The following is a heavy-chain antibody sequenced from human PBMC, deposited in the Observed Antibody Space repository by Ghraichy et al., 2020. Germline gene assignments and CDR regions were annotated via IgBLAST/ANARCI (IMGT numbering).Heavy chain of an antibody. CDR3: ARGGGFDS. J-gene: IGHJ4*02. Sequence: GGSLRLSCAASGFTFYNFDMHWVRQTPGRDLEWVSGIGPGGDTYYSGSVKGRFTISRENAKNSLYLQMNNVRAGDTAVYYCARGGGFDSWGQGTLFTVSS. D-gene: IGHD3-10*01. CDR1: GFTFYNFD. CDR2: IGPGGDT. V-gene: IGHV3-13*04.